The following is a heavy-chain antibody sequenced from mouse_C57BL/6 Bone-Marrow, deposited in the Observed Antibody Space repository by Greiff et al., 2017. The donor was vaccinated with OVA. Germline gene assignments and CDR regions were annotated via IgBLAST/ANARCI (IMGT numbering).Heavy chain of an antibody. CDR3: ARAGYYGSNYAMDY. D-gene: IGHD1-1*01. V-gene: IGHV1-19*01. CDR2: INPYNGGT. Sequence: VQLQQSGPVLVKPGASVKMSCKASGYTFTDYYMNWVKQSHGKSLEWIGVINPYNGGTSYNQKFKGKATLTVDKSSSTAYMELNSLTSEDSAVYYCARAGYYGSNYAMDYWGQGTSVTGSS. CDR1: GYTFTDYY. J-gene: IGHJ4*01.